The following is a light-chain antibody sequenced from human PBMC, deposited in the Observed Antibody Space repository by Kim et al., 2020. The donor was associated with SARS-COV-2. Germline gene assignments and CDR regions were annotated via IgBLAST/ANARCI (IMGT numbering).Light chain of an antibody. J-gene: IGLJ2*01. Sequence: QSALTQPASVSVSPGQSITISCTGTNSDVGGYNYVSWYQQHPGKAPKLLIYDVNKWPSGVSNRFSGSKSGNTASLTISGLQAEDEADYYCCSYISSTTVIFGGGTQLTVL. V-gene: IGLV2-14*03. CDR1: NSDVGGYNY. CDR2: DVN. CDR3: CSYISSTTVI.